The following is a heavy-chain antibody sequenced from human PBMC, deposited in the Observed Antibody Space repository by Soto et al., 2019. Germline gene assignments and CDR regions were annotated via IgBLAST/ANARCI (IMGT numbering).Heavy chain of an antibody. CDR3: AKDPPEWLAQGDYFQH. Sequence: GGSLRLSCAASGFTFSSYAMSWVRQAPGKGLEWVSAISGSGGSTYYADSMKGRFTISRDNSKNTLYLQMNSLRAEDTAVYYCAKDPPEWLAQGDYFQHWGQGTLVTVSS. V-gene: IGHV3-23*01. D-gene: IGHD6-19*01. CDR1: GFTFSSYA. J-gene: IGHJ1*01. CDR2: ISGSGGST.